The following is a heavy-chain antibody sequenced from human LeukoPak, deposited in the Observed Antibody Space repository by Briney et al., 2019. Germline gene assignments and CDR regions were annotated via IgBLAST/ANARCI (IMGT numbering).Heavy chain of an antibody. CDR3: ASIVGATAPVQGY. D-gene: IGHD1-26*01. J-gene: IGHJ4*02. V-gene: IGHV3-30*04. CDR1: GFTFSSYA. Sequence: PGGSLRLSCAASGFTFSSYAMHWVRQAPGKGLEWVAVISYDGSNKYYADSVKGRFTISRDNSKNTLYLQMNSLRAEDTAVYYCASIVGATAPVQGYWGQGTLVTVSS. CDR2: ISYDGSNK.